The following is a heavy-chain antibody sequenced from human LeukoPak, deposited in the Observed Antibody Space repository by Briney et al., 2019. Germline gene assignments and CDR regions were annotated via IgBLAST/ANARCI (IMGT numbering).Heavy chain of an antibody. CDR2: INPNSGST. J-gene: IGHJ4*02. Sequence: ASVKVSCKASGYTFTKYYIHWVRQAPGQGLEWMGIINPNSGSTNYAQKFQGRVTMTRDTSTSTVYMGLISLRSADTAVYYCARDDSPDYGDYVLGYWGQGTLVTVSS. CDR3: ARDDSPDYGDYVLGY. V-gene: IGHV1-46*01. D-gene: IGHD4-17*01. CDR1: GYTFTKYY.